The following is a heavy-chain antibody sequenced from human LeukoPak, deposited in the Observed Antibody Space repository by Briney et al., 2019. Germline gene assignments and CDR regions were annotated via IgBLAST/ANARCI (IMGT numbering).Heavy chain of an antibody. J-gene: IGHJ4*02. Sequence: GGSLRLSCAASGFTVSSNYMSWVRQAPGKGLEWVSVIYTDGTTFYADSVKGRFTISRDNSKSTLYLQMNSLRAEDTAVYYCASPILWFGGVIKDYWGQGTLVTVSS. CDR2: IYTDGTT. CDR1: GFTVSSNY. D-gene: IGHD3-10*01. CDR3: ASPILWFGGVIKDY. V-gene: IGHV3-66*01.